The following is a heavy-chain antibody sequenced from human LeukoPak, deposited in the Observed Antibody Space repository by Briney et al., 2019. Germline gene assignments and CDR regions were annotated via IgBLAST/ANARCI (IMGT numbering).Heavy chain of an antibody. CDR2: ISGSGGST. CDR3: AKDLVTGSLDY. Sequence: GGSLRLSCAASGFNFGSYSMTWVRQAPGKGLEWVSAISGSGGSTYYADSVKGRFTISRDNSKNTLYLQMNSLRAEDTAVYYCAKDLVTGSLDYWGQGPLVTVSS. V-gene: IGHV3-23*01. J-gene: IGHJ4*02. CDR1: GFNFGSYS. D-gene: IGHD3-10*01.